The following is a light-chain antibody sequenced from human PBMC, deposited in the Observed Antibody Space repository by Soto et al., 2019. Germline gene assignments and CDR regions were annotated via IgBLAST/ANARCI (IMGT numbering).Light chain of an antibody. Sequence: DIQMTQFPSTLSASVGDRVTITCRASQRISNRLAWFQQKPGEAPTLLIYEASSLESGVPSRFSGSGSGTDFTLTISSLQPEDFATYYCQQSYSTLWTFGQGTKV. J-gene: IGKJ1*01. CDR3: QQSYSTLWT. CDR1: QRISNR. V-gene: IGKV1-39*01. CDR2: EAS.